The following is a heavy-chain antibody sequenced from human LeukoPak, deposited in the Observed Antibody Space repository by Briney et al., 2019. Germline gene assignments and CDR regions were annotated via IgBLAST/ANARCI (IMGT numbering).Heavy chain of an antibody. J-gene: IGHJ3*02. V-gene: IGHV4-34*03. D-gene: IGHD3-10*01. CDR1: GGSFSGYY. CDR3: TKSDGYGLIRI. Sequence: SETLSLTCAVYGGSFSGYYWSWIRQPPGKGLEWIGEINHSGSTNYNPSLKSRVTISLDTSKNQFSLKVISMAAADTAAYYCTKSDGYGLIRICGRGTMVTVSS. CDR2: INHSGST.